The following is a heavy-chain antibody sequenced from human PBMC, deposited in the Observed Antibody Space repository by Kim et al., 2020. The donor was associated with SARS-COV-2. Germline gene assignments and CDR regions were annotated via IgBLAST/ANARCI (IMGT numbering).Heavy chain of an antibody. CDR2: IWYDGSNK. CDR1: GFTFSSYG. V-gene: IGHV3-33*01. D-gene: IGHD3-22*01. J-gene: IGHJ4*02. Sequence: GGSLRLSCAASGFTFSSYGMHWVRQAPGKGLEWVAVIWYDGSNKYYADSVKGRFTISRDNSKNTLYLQMNSLRAEDTAVYYCAREGYSMTGAFDYWGQGTLVTVSS. CDR3: AREGYSMTGAFDY.